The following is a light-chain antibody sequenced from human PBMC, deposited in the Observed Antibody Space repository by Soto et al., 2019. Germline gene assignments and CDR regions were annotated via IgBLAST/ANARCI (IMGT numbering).Light chain of an antibody. J-gene: IGKJ2*01. CDR3: QQYDSYPYT. Sequence: DIQMTQSPSTLSASVGDRVTITCRASQNINKWLAWYQQKPGEVPRFLIYRASSLESGVSSRFSGNGSGTDFALTISSLQPDDFATYYCQQYDSYPYTFGRGAKVEIK. CDR2: RAS. CDR1: QNINKW. V-gene: IGKV1-5*03.